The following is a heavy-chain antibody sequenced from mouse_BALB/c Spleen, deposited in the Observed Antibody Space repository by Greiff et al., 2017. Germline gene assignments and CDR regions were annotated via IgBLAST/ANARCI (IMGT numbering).Heavy chain of an antibody. CDR2: IDPENGDT. J-gene: IGHJ1*01. V-gene: IGHV14-4*02. CDR1: GFNIKDYY. Sequence: EVQLQQSGAELVRSGASVKLSCTASGFNIKDYYMHWVKQRPEQGLEWIGWIDPENGDTEYAPKFQGKATMTADTPSNTAYLQLSSLTSEDTAVYYCNEGNYSPRYFDVWGAGTTVTVSS. D-gene: IGHD2-1*01. CDR3: NEGNYSPRYFDV.